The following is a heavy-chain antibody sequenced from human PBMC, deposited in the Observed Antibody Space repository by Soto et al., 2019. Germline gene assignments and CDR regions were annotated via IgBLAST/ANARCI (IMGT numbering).Heavy chain of an antibody. J-gene: IGHJ4*02. CDR2: IYYSGST. D-gene: IGHD3-9*01. CDR3: ARDDILTGYYDY. CDR1: GGSISSYY. Sequence: SETLSLTCTVSGGSISSYYWSWIRQPPGKGLEWIGYIYYSGSTNYNPSLKSRVTISVDTSKNQFSLKLSSVTAADTAVYYCARDDILTGYYDYWGQGTLVTVSS. V-gene: IGHV4-59*01.